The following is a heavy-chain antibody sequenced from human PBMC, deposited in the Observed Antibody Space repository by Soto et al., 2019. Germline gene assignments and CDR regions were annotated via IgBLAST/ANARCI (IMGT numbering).Heavy chain of an antibody. J-gene: IGHJ6*02. Sequence: EVQLLESGGGLVQPGGSLRLSCAASGFTFSSYAMSWVRQAPGKGLEWVSVIYSGGSTYYADSVKGRFTISRDNSKNTLYLQMNSLRAEDTAVYYCARERGGYDFWSGYHNNYYYYGMDVWGQGTTVTVSS. D-gene: IGHD3-3*01. V-gene: IGHV3-23*03. CDR2: IYSGGST. CDR1: GFTFSSYA. CDR3: ARERGGYDFWSGYHNNYYYYGMDV.